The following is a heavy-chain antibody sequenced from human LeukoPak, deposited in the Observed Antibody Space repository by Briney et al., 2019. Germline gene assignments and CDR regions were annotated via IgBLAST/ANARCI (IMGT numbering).Heavy chain of an antibody. CDR3: ARGGSNYQIDSGLDY. V-gene: IGHV3-21*01. Sequence: GGSLRLSCTASGFTFSTYSINWVRQAPGKGLEWVSSISSSGSYIYYADSVKGRFTISRDNAKNSLYLQMNSLRAEDTAVYYCARGGSNYQIDSGLDYWGQGTLVTVPS. D-gene: IGHD4-11*01. J-gene: IGHJ4*02. CDR2: ISSSGSYI. CDR1: GFTFSTYS.